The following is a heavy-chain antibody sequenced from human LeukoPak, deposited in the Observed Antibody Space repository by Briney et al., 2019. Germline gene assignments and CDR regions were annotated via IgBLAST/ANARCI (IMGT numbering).Heavy chain of an antibody. CDR3: ARSVVTLYWYFDL. CDR1: GGSIGGYY. D-gene: IGHD4-23*01. Sequence: PSETLSLTCTVSGGSIGGYYYNWIRQPPGKGLEWIGYIYYSGSTNYNPSLKSRVTISLDTSKNQFSLKLSPVTTADTAVYYCARSVVTLYWYFDLWGRGTLVTVSS. V-gene: IGHV4-59*01. CDR2: IYYSGST. J-gene: IGHJ2*01.